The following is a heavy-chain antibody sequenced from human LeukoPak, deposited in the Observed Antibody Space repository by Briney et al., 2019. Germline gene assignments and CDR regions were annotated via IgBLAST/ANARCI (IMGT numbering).Heavy chain of an antibody. D-gene: IGHD6-13*01. J-gene: IGHJ3*02. CDR1: GGSISSSSYY. CDR2: IYYSGST. V-gene: IGHV4-39*07. Sequence: SETLSLTCTVSGGSISSSSYYWGWIRQPPGKGLEWIGSIYYSGSTYYNPSLKSRVTISVDTSKNQFSLKLSSVTAADTAVYYCARDMGAAAGISAFDIWGQGTMVTVSS. CDR3: ARDMGAAAGISAFDI.